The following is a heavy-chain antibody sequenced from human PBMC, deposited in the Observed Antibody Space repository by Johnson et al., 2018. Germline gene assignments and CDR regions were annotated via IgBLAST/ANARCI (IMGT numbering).Heavy chain of an antibody. D-gene: IGHD1-26*01. J-gene: IGHJ3*02. V-gene: IGHV3-64*01. CDR1: GFTFSSYA. CDR2: IRSNGGST. CDR3: ARWVGSYDAFDI. Sequence: VQLVQSGGGLVQPGGSLRLSCAASGFTFSSYAMHWVRQAPGKGLEYVSAIRSNGGSTYYANYVKGRFTISRDNSKNTLDLQMGSLRAEDMAVSYCARWVGSYDAFDIWGQGTMVTVSS.